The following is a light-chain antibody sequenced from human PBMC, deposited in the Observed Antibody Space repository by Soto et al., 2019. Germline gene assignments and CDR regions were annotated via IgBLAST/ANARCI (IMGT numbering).Light chain of an antibody. CDR3: QQRSKWPIT. J-gene: IGKJ5*01. CDR2: GAS. V-gene: IGKV3-11*01. CDR1: QSVSSD. Sequence: IVITQSTATLSVPPGARATLPCMASQSVSSDLAWYQHKPGQAPRLLIYGASTRATGIPARFSGSGSGTGFTLTISSLEPEDFAVYYCQQRSKWPITFGQGTRLEIK.